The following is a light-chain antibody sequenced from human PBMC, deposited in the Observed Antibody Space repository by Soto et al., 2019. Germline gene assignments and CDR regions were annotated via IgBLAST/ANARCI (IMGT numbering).Light chain of an antibody. CDR1: QDISSS. CDR2: AAS. J-gene: IGKJ4*01. Sequence: DTQLTQSPSFLSASVGDRVTITCRASQDISSSLAWYQQKPGKAPKILMYAASSLESWVPSRFSGSGSGTEFTLTISSLQPDDFATYYCQQVNSFPPFTFGGGTTVEIK. CDR3: QQVNSFPPFT. V-gene: IGKV1-9*01.